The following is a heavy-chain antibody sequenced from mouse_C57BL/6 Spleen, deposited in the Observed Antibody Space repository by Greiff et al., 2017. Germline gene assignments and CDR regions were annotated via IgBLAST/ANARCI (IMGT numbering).Heavy chain of an antibody. CDR3: ARGYSIWCSY. J-gene: IGHJ3*01. Sequence: EVKLQESGPGLVKPSQSLSLTCSVTGYSITSGYYWNWIRQFPGNKLEWMGYISYDGSNNYNPSLKNRISITRDTSKNQFFLKLNSVTTEDTATYYSARGYSIWCSYWGQGTLVTVSA. V-gene: IGHV3-6*01. CDR1: GYSITSGYY. D-gene: IGHD2-5*01. CDR2: ISYDGSN.